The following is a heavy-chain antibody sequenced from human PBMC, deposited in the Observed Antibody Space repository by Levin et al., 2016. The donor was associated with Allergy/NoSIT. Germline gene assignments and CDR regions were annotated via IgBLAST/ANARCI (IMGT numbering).Heavy chain of an antibody. J-gene: IGHJ4*02. CDR1: GYSLTELS. D-gene: IGHD3-22*01. Sequence: ASVKVSCKVSGYSLTELSMHWVRQVPGEGLEWMGGVDIEDGERNYAQKFQGRLAMTEDTSTHTAYMELSSLTSEDTAVYYCATDYYESSGYIEWGQGTRVTVSS. CDR3: ATDYYESSGYIE. V-gene: IGHV1-24*01. CDR2: VDIEDGER.